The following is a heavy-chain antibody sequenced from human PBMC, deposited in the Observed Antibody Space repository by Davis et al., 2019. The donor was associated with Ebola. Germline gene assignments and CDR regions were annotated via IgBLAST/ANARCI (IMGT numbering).Heavy chain of an antibody. CDR1: GYTFTSYG. CDR2: IIPIFGTA. CDR3: ARDPGGSYWGNDY. V-gene: IGHV1-69*13. J-gene: IGHJ4*02. D-gene: IGHD1-26*01. Sequence: SVKVSCKASGYTFTSYGISWVRQAPGQGLAWMGGIIPIFGTANYAQKFQGRVTITADESTSTAYMELSSLRSDDTAVYYCARDPGGSYWGNDYWGQGTLVTVSS.